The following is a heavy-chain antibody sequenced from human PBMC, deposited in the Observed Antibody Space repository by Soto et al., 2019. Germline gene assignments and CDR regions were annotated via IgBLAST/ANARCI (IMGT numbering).Heavy chain of an antibody. CDR3: AKKSGPYYDYVWGSYPFDY. D-gene: IGHD3-16*01. V-gene: IGHV3-33*06. CDR1: GFTFSSYG. Sequence: GGSLRLSCAASGFTFSSYGMHWVRQAPGKGLEWVAVIWYDGSNKYYADSVKGRFTISRDNSKNTLYLEMNSLRAEDTAVYYCAKKSGPYYDYVWGSYPFDYWGQGTLVTVSS. CDR2: IWYDGSNK. J-gene: IGHJ4*02.